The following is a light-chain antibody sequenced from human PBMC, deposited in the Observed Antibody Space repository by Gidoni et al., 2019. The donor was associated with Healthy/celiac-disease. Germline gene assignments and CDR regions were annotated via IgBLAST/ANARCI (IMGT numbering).Light chain of an antibody. J-gene: IGKJ4*01. CDR1: QDISNY. CDR3: LQYDKLPART. Sequence: DIQMTQSPSALSASVGDRVNITCQASQDISNYLNWYQQEPGKSPNLLIYDASNLETGIPSRFSESGTGTDFTIAISSLQPEDIATYYCLQYDKLPARTFGGGTKVEIK. CDR2: DAS. V-gene: IGKV1-33*01.